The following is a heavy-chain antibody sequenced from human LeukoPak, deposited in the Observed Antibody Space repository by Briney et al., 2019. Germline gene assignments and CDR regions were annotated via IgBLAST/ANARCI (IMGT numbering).Heavy chain of an antibody. V-gene: IGHV3-20*04. CDR1: GFTFSSYG. D-gene: IGHD5-12*01. Sequence: GGSLRLSCAASGFTFSSYGMHWVRQAPGKGLEWVSGVNWNGGSTGYAGSVKGRFTISRDNAKNSLYLQMNSLRAEDTAVYYCARMSGYANDYWGQGTLVTVSS. CDR3: ARMSGYANDY. CDR2: VNWNGGST. J-gene: IGHJ4*02.